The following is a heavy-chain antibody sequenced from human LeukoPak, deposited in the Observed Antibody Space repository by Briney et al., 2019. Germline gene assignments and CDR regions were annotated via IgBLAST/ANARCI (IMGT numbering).Heavy chain of an antibody. J-gene: IGHJ6*04. V-gene: IGHV3-15*01. CDR2: IKSKTDGGTT. Sequence: GGSLRLSCAASGFTFSNAWMSWVRQAPGKGLEWVGRIKSKTDGGTTDYAAPVKGRFTISRDDSKNTLYLQMNSLKTEDTAVYYCTTLSRCGSGQGCMDVWGKGTTVTVSS. CDR1: GFTFSNAW. CDR3: TTLSRCGSGQGCMDV. D-gene: IGHD3-10*01.